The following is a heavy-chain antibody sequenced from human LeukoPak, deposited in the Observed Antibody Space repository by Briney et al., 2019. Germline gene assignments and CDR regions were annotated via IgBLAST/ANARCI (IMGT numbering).Heavy chain of an antibody. Sequence: GGSLRLSCEASGLTFSSYAMSWVRQAPGKGLGWVSGISGRGGSAYYADSVKGRFTISRDNSKNTLYLQMNSLRAEDTAVYFCAKGIQQRPEDYYCYGMDVWGPGTTVTVSS. D-gene: IGHD5-18*01. J-gene: IGHJ6*02. V-gene: IGHV3-23*01. CDR2: ISGRGGSA. CDR1: GLTFSSYA. CDR3: AKGIQQRPEDYYCYGMDV.